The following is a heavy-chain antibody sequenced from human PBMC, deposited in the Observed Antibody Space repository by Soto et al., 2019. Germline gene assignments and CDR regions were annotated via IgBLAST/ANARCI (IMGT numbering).Heavy chain of an antibody. V-gene: IGHV1-46*01. Sequence: QVQLVQSGAEVKKPGASVKVSCKASGYTFTSYYMHWVRQAPGQGLEWMGIINPSGGSTSYAQKFQGRVTLHRDTSTSALSMERGSLRSVDRAVYYCVRDMGSSSWFDYWGQGTLVTVSS. CDR1: GYTFTSYY. D-gene: IGHD6-13*01. J-gene: IGHJ4*02. CDR3: VRDMGSSSWFDY. CDR2: INPSGGST.